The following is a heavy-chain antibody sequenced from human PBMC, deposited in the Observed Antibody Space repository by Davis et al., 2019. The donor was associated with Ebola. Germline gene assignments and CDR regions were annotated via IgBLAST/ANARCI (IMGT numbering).Heavy chain of an antibody. CDR2: ISYDGSNK. Sequence: SLKISCAASGFTFRSYGMHWVRQAPGKGLEWVAVISYDGSNKYYADSVKGRFTISRDNSKNTLYLQMNSLRAEDTAVYYCARGAGGFDYWGQGTLVTVSS. V-gene: IGHV3-30*03. J-gene: IGHJ4*02. CDR1: GFTFRSYG. CDR3: ARGAGGFDY. D-gene: IGHD3-16*01.